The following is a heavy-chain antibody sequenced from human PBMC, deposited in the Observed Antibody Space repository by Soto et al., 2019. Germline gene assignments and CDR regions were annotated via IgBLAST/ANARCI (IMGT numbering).Heavy chain of an antibody. CDR2: IYYSGST. D-gene: IGHD3-10*01. V-gene: IGHV4-39*01. CDR3: ARPRYSYGSGSSSYAFDI. Sequence: QLQLQESGPGLVKPSETLSLTCTVSGGSISSSSYYWGWIRQPPGKGLEWIGSIYYSGSTYYNPSLQSRVTISVDTSKNQFSLKLSSVTAADTSVYYCARPRYSYGSGSSSYAFDIWGQGTMVTVSS. CDR1: GGSISSSSYY. J-gene: IGHJ3*02.